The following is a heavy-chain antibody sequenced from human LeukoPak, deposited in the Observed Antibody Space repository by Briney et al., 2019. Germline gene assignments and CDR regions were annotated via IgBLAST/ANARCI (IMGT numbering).Heavy chain of an antibody. J-gene: IGHJ4*02. CDR2: IKSKTDGGTT. V-gene: IGHV3-15*01. CDR1: GFTFSNAW. Sequence: GGSLRLSCAASGFTFSNAWMSWVRQAPGKGLEWVGRIKSKTDGGTTDYAAPVKGRFTISRDDSKNTLYPQMNSLKTEDTAVYYCTTAYYYDSSGYHRIDYWGQGTLVTVSS. CDR3: TTAYYYDSSGYHRIDY. D-gene: IGHD3-22*01.